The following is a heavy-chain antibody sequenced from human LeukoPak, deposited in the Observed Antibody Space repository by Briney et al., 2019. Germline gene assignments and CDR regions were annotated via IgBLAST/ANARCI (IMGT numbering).Heavy chain of an antibody. J-gene: IGHJ3*02. Sequence: GGSLRLSCAASGFTFSSYEMNWVRQAPGKGLEWVSYISSSGSTIYYADSVKGRFTISRDNAKNTLYLQMNSLRAEDTAVYYCARRGAVADAFDIWGQGTMVTVSS. D-gene: IGHD4-23*01. CDR3: ARRGAVADAFDI. V-gene: IGHV3-48*03. CDR2: ISSSGSTI. CDR1: GFTFSSYE.